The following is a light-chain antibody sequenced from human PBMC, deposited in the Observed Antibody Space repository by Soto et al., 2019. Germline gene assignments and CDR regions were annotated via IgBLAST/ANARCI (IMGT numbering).Light chain of an antibody. CDR3: QQTYSPPAT. Sequence: DIRMTQSPSSLSASVGDRVTIACRASQSIDTHLNWYQQHPGKAPNALIYEASNLQSGVPSRFSGSGSGTDFTLTISGLQPDDSATYYCQQTYSPPATFGQGDQGGNQT. CDR2: EAS. J-gene: IGKJ1*01. V-gene: IGKV1-39*01. CDR1: QSIDTH.